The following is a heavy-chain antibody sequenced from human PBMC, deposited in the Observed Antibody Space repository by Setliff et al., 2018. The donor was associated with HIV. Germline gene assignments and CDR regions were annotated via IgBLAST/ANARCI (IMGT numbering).Heavy chain of an antibody. CDR2: IIHIPGVR. D-gene: IGHD2-21*02. Sequence: ASVKVSCKVSGGTFSGYAISWVRQAPVEGLEWMGGIIHIPGVRNYAQKFQGRVTITADKSTSTAYMKLSSLRSEDTAVYYCARGGHRIVVVTTIRPYYFDYWGQGTLVTVSS. CDR3: ARGGHRIVVVTTIRPYYFDY. J-gene: IGHJ4*02. CDR1: GGTFSGYA. V-gene: IGHV1-69*10.